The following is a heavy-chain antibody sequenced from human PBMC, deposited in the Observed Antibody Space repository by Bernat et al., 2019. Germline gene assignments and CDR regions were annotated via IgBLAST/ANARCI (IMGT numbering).Heavy chain of an antibody. CDR3: VGEPTAYGTHHMLVY. CDR2: ISYDGSNK. D-gene: IGHD4-17*01. Sequence: QVQLVESEGGVVQPGRSLRLSCAASGFTFSTYAMHWVRQAPGKGLEWVALISYDGSNKYYADSVKGRLTVSRDNSKNTLYLKMNSLRSEDTAVYYCVGEPTAYGTHHMLVYWGQGSLVTVSS. CDR1: GFTFSTYA. V-gene: IGHV3-30*01. J-gene: IGHJ4*02.